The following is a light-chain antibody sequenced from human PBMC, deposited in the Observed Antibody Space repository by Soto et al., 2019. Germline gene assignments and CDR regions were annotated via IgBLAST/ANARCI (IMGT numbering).Light chain of an antibody. CDR2: GAS. CDR3: QQGHNWPLT. V-gene: IGKV3-15*01. CDR1: QSINSE. J-gene: IGKJ2*01. Sequence: EIVMTQSPATLSLSPGERAALSCRASQSINSELAWYQQKPGQPPRLLIYGASTRATSVPARFTGSESGSEFTLTISGLQFEDFAVYYCQQGHNWPLTFGQGTMLEI.